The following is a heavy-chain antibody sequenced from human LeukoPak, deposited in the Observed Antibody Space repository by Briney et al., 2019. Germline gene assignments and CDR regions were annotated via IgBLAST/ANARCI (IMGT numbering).Heavy chain of an antibody. CDR1: GGSIDSSSYY. V-gene: IGHV4-39*02. CDR2: IFRTGST. CDR3: ARRVGFYGSGSLNYFDP. J-gene: IGHJ5*01. Sequence: SETLSLTCAVSGGSIDSSSYYWGWIRQPPGKVLEWIGSIFRTGSTYYSASLKSRVSISVDTSKNHIALKLTSVTAADTAVYFCARRVGFYGSGSLNYFDPWGQGILVSVS. D-gene: IGHD3-10*01.